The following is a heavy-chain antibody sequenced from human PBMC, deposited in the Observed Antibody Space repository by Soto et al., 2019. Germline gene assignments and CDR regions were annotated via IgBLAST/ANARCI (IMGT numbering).Heavy chain of an antibody. J-gene: IGHJ4*02. Sequence: GGSLRLSCAASGFTFSSYAMHWVRQAPGKGLEWVAVISYDGSNKYYADSVKGRFTISRDNSKNTLCLQMNSLRAEDTAVYYCAREGSITMIVVVITSYFDYWGQGTLVTVSS. V-gene: IGHV3-30-3*01. CDR1: GFTFSSYA. CDR2: ISYDGSNK. D-gene: IGHD3-22*01. CDR3: AREGSITMIVVVITSYFDY.